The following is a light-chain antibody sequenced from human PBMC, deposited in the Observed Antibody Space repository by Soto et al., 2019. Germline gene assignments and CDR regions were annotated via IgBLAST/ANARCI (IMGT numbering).Light chain of an antibody. J-gene: IGKJ3*01. CDR1: QDISTW. Sequence: DIQMTQSPSSVSASVGDRVTITCRASQDISTWLAWYQQNPGKAPKLLVYAASSLQGGVPSRFSGSGSGTDFTLTIISLQPEDFATYYCQQADSFPFTFGPGTKVDI. CDR3: QQADSFPFT. V-gene: IGKV1-12*01. CDR2: AAS.